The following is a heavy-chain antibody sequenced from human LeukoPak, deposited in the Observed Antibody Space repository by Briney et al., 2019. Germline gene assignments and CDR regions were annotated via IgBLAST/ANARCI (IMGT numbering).Heavy chain of an antibody. Sequence: GGSLRLSCAASGFTFSSYSMNWVRPAPGKGLEGVSAISSSSSYIYYADSVKGRFTISRDNAKNSLYLQMNSLRAEDTAVYYCARDKLAVLLWFGEHSHGMDVWGKGTTVTVSS. D-gene: IGHD3-10*01. J-gene: IGHJ6*04. CDR1: GFTFSSYS. V-gene: IGHV3-21*01. CDR3: ARDKLAVLLWFGEHSHGMDV. CDR2: ISSSSSYI.